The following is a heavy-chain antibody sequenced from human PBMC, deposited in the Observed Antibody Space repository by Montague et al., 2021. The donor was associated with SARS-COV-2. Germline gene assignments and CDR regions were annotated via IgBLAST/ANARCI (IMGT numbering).Heavy chain of an antibody. V-gene: IGHV3-48*03. CDR1: GFTFSSYG. Sequence: SLRLSCAASGFTFSSYGMNWVRQAPGKGLEWVSYISSSGSTIYYADSVKGRFTISRDNAKNSLYLQMNSLRAEDTAVYYCARGFRGAYYYGMDVWGQGTTVTVSS. CDR3: ARGFRGAYYYGMDV. J-gene: IGHJ6*02. D-gene: IGHD3-16*01. CDR2: ISSSGSTI.